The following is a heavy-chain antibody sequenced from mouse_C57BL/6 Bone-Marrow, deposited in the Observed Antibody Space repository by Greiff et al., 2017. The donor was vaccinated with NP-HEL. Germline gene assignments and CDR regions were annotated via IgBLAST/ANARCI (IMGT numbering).Heavy chain of an antibody. CDR2: IHPNNGGT. J-gene: IGHJ3*01. D-gene: IGHD2-4*01. CDR1: GYTFTDYN. CDR3: ARSPYDYDAWFAY. Sequence: EVQLQQSGPELVKPGASVKIPCKASGYTFTDYNMDWVKQTHGKSLEWIGAIHPNNGGTIYNQQFNGQATLSVDKSFSTAYMELRSLTSEDTAVYYCARSPYDYDAWFAYWGQGTLVTVTA. V-gene: IGHV1-18*01.